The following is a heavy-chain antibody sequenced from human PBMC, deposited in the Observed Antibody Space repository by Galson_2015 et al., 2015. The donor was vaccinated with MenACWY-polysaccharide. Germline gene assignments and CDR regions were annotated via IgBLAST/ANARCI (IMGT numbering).Heavy chain of an antibody. CDR1: GFSFSNKW. CDR2: IREGGSQK. D-gene: IGHD6-6*01. Sequence: SLRLSCATSGFSFSNKWMNWVRQAPGKGLECVATIREGGSQKHYVDSVKGRFTISRDDAKNSLYLQMNSLRAEDTAVYYCATGDGDYWGQGTLVTVSS. J-gene: IGHJ4*02. CDR3: ATGDGDY. V-gene: IGHV3-7*01.